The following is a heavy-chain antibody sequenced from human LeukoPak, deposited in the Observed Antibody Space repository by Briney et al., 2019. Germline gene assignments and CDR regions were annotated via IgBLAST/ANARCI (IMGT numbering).Heavy chain of an antibody. J-gene: IGHJ4*02. CDR1: GGSISSYY. V-gene: IGHV4-4*07. Sequence: PSETLSLTCTVSGGSISSYYWSWIRQPAGKGLEWIGRIYTSGSTNYNPSLKSRVTISVDKSKNQFSLKLSYVTAADTAVYYCGRGIAGAGVFNYGGEGPLVTVSS. CDR2: IYTSGST. D-gene: IGHD6-13*01. CDR3: GRGIAGAGVFNY.